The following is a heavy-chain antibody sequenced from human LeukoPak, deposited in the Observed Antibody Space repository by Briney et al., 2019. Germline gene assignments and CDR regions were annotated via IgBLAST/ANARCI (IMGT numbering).Heavy chain of an antibody. CDR1: GGSISSYY. Sequence: SETLSLTCTVSGGSISSYYWSWIRQPPGKGLEWIGYIYYSGSTNYNPSLKSRVTISVDTSKNQFSLKLSSVTAADTAVYYCARHRYSGWHWFDPWGQGTLVTVSS. CDR2: IYYSGST. V-gene: IGHV4-59*08. D-gene: IGHD6-19*01. CDR3: ARHRYSGWHWFDP. J-gene: IGHJ5*02.